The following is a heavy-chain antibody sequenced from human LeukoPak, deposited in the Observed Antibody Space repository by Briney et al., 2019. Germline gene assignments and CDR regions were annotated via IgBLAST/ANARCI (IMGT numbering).Heavy chain of an antibody. V-gene: IGHV3-48*03. Sequence: GGSLRLSCAASGFTFSNYEMNWVRQSPGKGLEWLSYISPSSNNKLYTESVKGRFTISRDNGNKSLYLQMDSLRAEDTAVYYCAVVRYYDVLTGVVDFWGQGTLVTVSS. CDR1: GFTFSNYE. J-gene: IGHJ4*02. D-gene: IGHD3-9*01. CDR3: AVVRYYDVLTGVVDF. CDR2: ISPSSNNK.